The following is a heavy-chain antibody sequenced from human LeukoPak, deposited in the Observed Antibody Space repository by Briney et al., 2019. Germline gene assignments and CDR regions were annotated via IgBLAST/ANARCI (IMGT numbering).Heavy chain of an antibody. V-gene: IGHV1-2*02. CDR3: ARDGRLTIFVRGIITEGSPPKN. D-gene: IGHD3-10*01. CDR2: INPKTGGT. CDR1: GYTFTDSY. J-gene: IGHJ4*02. Sequence: ASVKVSCKASGYTFTDSYMHWVRQAPGQGLEWMGWINPKTGGTNYAQRFQGRVTMTRDTSIRTAYMELNSLRSDDTAVYYCARDGRLTIFVRGIITEGSPPKNWGQGTLVTVSS.